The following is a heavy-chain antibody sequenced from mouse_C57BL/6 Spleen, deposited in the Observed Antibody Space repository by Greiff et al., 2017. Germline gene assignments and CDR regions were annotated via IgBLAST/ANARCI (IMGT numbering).Heavy chain of an antibody. CDR1: GFTFSNYW. CDR2: IRLKSDNYAT. D-gene: IGHD4-1*01. Sequence: EVKLMESGGGLVQPGGSMKLSCVASGFTFSNYWMNWVRQSPEKGLEWVAQIRLKSDNYATHYAESVKGRFTISRDDSKSSVYLQMNNLRAEDTGIYYCTRPETGSYYFDDWGQGTTLTVSS. J-gene: IGHJ2*01. V-gene: IGHV6-3*01. CDR3: TRPETGSYYFDD.